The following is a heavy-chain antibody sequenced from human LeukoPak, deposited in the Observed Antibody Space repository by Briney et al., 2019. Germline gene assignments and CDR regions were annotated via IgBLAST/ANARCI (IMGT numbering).Heavy chain of an antibody. Sequence: GESLQISCKGSGYSFTSYWIGWVRQMPGKGLEWMGIIYPGDSDTRYSPSFQGQVTISADKSISTAYLQWSSLKASDTAMYYCARGGKAYYDFWSGIPNWFDPWGQGTLVTVSS. V-gene: IGHV5-51*01. CDR1: GYSFTSYW. CDR2: IYPGDSDT. CDR3: ARGGKAYYDFWSGIPNWFDP. D-gene: IGHD3-3*01. J-gene: IGHJ5*02.